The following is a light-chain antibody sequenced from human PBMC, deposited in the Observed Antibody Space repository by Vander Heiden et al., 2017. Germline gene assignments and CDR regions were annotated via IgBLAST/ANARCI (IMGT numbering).Light chain of an antibody. CDR1: STNIGSYY. Sequence: QSVLTQPPSASGTPVHQVSISCSGSSTNIGSYYVYWYQQLPGTAPKLLIYRNNQRPSGVPDRFSGSKSGTSASLAISGLRSEDEADYYCAGWDDSLSGWVFGGGTKLTVL. J-gene: IGLJ3*02. CDR2: RNN. CDR3: AGWDDSLSGWV. V-gene: IGLV1-47*01.